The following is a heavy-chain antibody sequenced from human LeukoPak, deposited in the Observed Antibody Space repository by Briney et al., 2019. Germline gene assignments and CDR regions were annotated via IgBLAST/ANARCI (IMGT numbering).Heavy chain of an antibody. D-gene: IGHD3-22*01. J-gene: IGHJ4*02. CDR1: GYSFISYW. CDR2: IYPYDSDT. Sequence: GESLKISCKGSGYSFISYWIVWVRQMPGKGLEWMGIIYPYDSDTRYSPSFLGQVTISADKSISTAYLQWRSLKASDTAMFYCARQPDSSGSPLYWGQGTLVSVSS. V-gene: IGHV5-51*01. CDR3: ARQPDSSGSPLY.